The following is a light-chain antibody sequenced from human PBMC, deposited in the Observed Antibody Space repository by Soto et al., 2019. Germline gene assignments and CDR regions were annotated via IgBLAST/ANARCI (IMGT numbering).Light chain of an antibody. CDR3: CSYAGSYTYV. CDR2: DVT. CDR1: SSDVGGYNY. J-gene: IGLJ1*01. V-gene: IGLV2-11*01. Sequence: QSALTQPRSVSGSPGQSVTISCTGTSSDVGGYNYVSWYQQHPGKAPKLVIYDVTRRPSGVLDRFSGSKSGNTASLTISGLQAEDEADYYCCSYAGSYTYVFGTVPKVTVL.